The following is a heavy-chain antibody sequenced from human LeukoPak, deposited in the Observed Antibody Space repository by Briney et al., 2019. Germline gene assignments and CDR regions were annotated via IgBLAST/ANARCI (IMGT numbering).Heavy chain of an antibody. CDR3: ARPLSDYYDSSGYYQPPYFDY. CDR2: IYYSGST. V-gene: IGHV4-39*01. J-gene: IGHJ4*02. D-gene: IGHD3-22*01. CDR1: GGSISSSSYY. Sequence: SETLSLTCTVSGGSISSSSYYWGWIRQPPGKGLEWIGSIYYSGSTYYNPSLKSRVTISVDTSKNQISLKLSSVTAADTAVYYCARPLSDYYDSSGYYQPPYFDYWGQGTLVTVSS.